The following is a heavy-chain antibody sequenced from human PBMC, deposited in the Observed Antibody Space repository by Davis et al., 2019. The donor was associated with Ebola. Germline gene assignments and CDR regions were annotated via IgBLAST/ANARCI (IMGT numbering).Heavy chain of an antibody. CDR2: INAGNGNT. CDR3: ARGGPAIVVVPAAILPDY. Sequence: SVTVSCMASLYTFTSYAMHWVRQAPGQRLEWMGWINAGNGNTKYSQKFQGRVTITRDTSASTAYMELSSLRSEDTAVYYCARGGPAIVVVPAAILPDYWGQGTLVTVSS. V-gene: IGHV1-3*01. D-gene: IGHD2-2*02. CDR1: LYTFTSYA. J-gene: IGHJ4*02.